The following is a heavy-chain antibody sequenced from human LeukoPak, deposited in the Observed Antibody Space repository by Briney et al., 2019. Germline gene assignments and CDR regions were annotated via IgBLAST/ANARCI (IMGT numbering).Heavy chain of an antibody. CDR2: IIPILGIA. J-gene: IGHJ4*02. D-gene: IGHD1-14*01. Sequence: ASVKVSCKASGGTFSSYAISWVRQAPGQGLEWMGRIIPILGIANYAQKFQGRVTITADKSTSTAYMELSSLRSEDTAVYYCARDGPEEMVDLDYWGQGTLVTVSS. CDR1: GGTFSSYA. V-gene: IGHV1-69*04. CDR3: ARDGPEEMVDLDY.